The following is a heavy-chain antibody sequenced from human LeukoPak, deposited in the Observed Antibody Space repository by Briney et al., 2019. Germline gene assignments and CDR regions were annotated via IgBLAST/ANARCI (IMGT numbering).Heavy chain of an antibody. V-gene: IGHV1-69*05. D-gene: IGHD1-7*01. CDR1: VGTFSSYA. CDR2: IIPIFGTA. Sequence: ASVNVSCKASVGTFSSYAISWVRQAPGQGLEWMGRIIPIFGTANYAQKFQGRVTITTDESTSTAYMELSSLRSEDTAVYYCARNKLPLGAFDIWGQGTMVTVSS. J-gene: IGHJ3*02. CDR3: ARNKLPLGAFDI.